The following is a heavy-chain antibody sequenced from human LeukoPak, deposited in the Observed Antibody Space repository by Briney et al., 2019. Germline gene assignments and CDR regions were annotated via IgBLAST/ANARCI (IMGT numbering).Heavy chain of an antibody. V-gene: IGHV3-23*01. CDR1: GFTFSNYA. D-gene: IGHD6-19*01. CDR3: ADRPIGMAGKPNYYFDY. Sequence: GGSLRLSCAASGFTFSNYAMTWVRQAPGKGMEWVSAINNDGSYTHSAESGKGWFTISRDNSKNTLYLQMTSLTAEDTAVYFCADRPIGMAGKPNYYFDYWGQGTLVTVSS. J-gene: IGHJ4*02. CDR2: INNDGSYT.